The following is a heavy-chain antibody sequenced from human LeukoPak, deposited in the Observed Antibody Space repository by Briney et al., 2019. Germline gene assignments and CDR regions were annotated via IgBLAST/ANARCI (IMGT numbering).Heavy chain of an antibody. Sequence: PSQTLSLTCTVSGGSVSGGNYFWTWIRQPPGKGLEWTGYMYYSGSTYYNPSLKSRVIISVDPSKNQFTLKLTSVSAADTAMYYCARATDAIFDWFDSWGQGTLVTASS. CDR1: GGSVSGGNYF. V-gene: IGHV4-30-4*01. D-gene: IGHD2-21*02. J-gene: IGHJ5*01. CDR2: MYYSGST. CDR3: ARATDAIFDWFDS.